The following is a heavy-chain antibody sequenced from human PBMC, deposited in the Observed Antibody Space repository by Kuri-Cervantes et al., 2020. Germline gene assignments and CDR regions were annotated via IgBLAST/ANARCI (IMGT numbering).Heavy chain of an antibody. V-gene: IGHV3-66*01. Sequence: GEFLKISCAASGFTVSSNYMSWVRQAPGKGLEWVSVIYSGGSTYYADSVKGRFTISRDNSKNTLYLQMNSLRAEDTAVYYCAREVDSSPNGADYWGQGTLVTVSS. CDR1: GFTVSSNY. J-gene: IGHJ4*02. D-gene: IGHD3-22*01. CDR2: IYSGGST. CDR3: AREVDSSPNGADY.